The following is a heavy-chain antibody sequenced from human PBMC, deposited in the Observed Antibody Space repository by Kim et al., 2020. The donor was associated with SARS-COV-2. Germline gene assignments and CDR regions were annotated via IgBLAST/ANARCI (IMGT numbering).Heavy chain of an antibody. CDR2: TRKKANNYTT. J-gene: IGHJ4*02. CDR1: GFTFSDHY. D-gene: IGHD1-26*01. CDR3: ARASQSGNIYYFDY. Sequence: GGSLRLSCAASGFTFSDHYMDWVRQAPGKGLEWVGRTRKKANNYTTEYAASVKGRFTISRDDSKNSLYLQMNSLKTEDTAVYYCARASQSGNIYYFDYWGQGTLVTVSS. V-gene: IGHV3-72*01.